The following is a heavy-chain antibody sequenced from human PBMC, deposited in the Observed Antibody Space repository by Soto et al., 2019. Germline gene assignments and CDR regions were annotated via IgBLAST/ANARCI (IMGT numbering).Heavy chain of an antibody. J-gene: IGHJ3*01. D-gene: IGHD2-15*01. Sequence: QVQLQESGPGLVKPSETLSLTCTVSGASVSSGLSYWGWIRQPPGKGLEWIGYVYYSGATKSNPSLKSRVTISVDTSKNQFSLNLSSVTAADTAVFYCVRQSSADCTGGICFHAFDFWGQGTMVTVSS. CDR3: VRQSSADCTGGICFHAFDF. V-gene: IGHV4-61*01. CDR2: VYYSGAT. CDR1: GASVSSGLSY.